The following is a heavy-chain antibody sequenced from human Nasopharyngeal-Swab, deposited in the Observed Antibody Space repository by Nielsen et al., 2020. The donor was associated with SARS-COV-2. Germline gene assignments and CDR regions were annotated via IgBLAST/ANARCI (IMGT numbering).Heavy chain of an antibody. Sequence: AGSLRLSCSVSGGSFNGFYWNWIRQPPGKGLEWIGEINHNERTNYNPSLKSRVTMSVDTSTTQVSLKLNSLTATDTAVYYCARAGRVGDAYTGLDVWGQGTTVTVSS. CDR3: ARAGRVGDAYTGLDV. CDR2: INHNERT. J-gene: IGHJ6*02. V-gene: IGHV4-34*01. D-gene: IGHD5-24*01. CDR1: GGSFNGFY.